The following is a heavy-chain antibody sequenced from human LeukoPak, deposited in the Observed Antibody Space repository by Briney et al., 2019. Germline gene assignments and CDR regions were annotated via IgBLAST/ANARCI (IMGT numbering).Heavy chain of an antibody. J-gene: IGHJ4*02. Sequence: GGSLRLSCAASGFTFDDYAMHWVRHAPGKGLEWVSLISWDGGSTYYADSVKGRLTISRDNSKNSLYLQMNSLRAEDTALYYCAKARGYSYGYPLDYWGQGTLVTVSS. D-gene: IGHD5-18*01. CDR1: GFTFDDYA. V-gene: IGHV3-43D*03. CDR3: AKARGYSYGYPLDY. CDR2: ISWDGGST.